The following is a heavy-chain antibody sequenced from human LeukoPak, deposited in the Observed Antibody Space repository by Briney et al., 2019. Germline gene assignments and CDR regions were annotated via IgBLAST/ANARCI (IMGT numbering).Heavy chain of an antibody. Sequence: GGSLRLSCAASGFTVSSYGMTWVRQAPGKGLEWVSAFSATGGSAQYAESVRGRFTISRDNSKNSLYLQMNSLRDEDTAVYFCAKARIAAAGTGAFDVWGQGTMVTVSS. D-gene: IGHD6-13*01. CDR1: GFTVSSYG. V-gene: IGHV3-23*01. CDR3: AKARIAAAGTGAFDV. J-gene: IGHJ3*01. CDR2: FSATGGSA.